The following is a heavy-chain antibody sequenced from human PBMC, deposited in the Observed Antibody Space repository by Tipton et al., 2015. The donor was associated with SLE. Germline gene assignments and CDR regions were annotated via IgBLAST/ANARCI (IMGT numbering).Heavy chain of an antibody. CDR3: AKGSLVVVVSALDM. J-gene: IGHJ3*02. D-gene: IGHD2-15*01. Sequence: SLRLSCTASGFSFSNFEMHWVRQAPGKGLEWVAGINWYSTSVGYADSVKGRFSISRDNAKKTVDLEMNSLRDEDTALYYCAKGSLVVVVSALDMWGQGTQVTVSS. V-gene: IGHV3-9*01. CDR1: GFSFSNFE. CDR2: INWYSTSV.